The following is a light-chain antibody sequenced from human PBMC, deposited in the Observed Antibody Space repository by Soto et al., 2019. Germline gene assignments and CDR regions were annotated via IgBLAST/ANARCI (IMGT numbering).Light chain of an antibody. CDR3: LQDFNYPWT. Sequence: IPMTQSPSSLSASVGDRVTITCRASHGIGNNLGWYQQKPGKAPRLLIYAASNLQSGVPSRFNASGSGTDFTLTISSLQPEDFATYFCLQDFNYPWTFGQGTNVDTK. V-gene: IGKV1-6*01. CDR2: AAS. J-gene: IGKJ1*01. CDR1: HGIGNN.